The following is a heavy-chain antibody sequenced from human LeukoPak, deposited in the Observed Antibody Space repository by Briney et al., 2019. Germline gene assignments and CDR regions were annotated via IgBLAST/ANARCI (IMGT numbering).Heavy chain of an antibody. CDR3: ARDGIRKVQITMLRGVLSDY. CDR1: GYTFTGYG. D-gene: IGHD3-10*01. Sequence: ASVKVSCKASGYTFTGYGISWVRQAPGQGLEWMGWISAYNGNTNYAQKLQGRVTMTTDTSTSTAYMELRSLRSDDTAVYYCARDGIRKVQITMLRGVLSDYWGQGTLVTVSS. J-gene: IGHJ4*02. V-gene: IGHV1-18*01. CDR2: ISAYNGNT.